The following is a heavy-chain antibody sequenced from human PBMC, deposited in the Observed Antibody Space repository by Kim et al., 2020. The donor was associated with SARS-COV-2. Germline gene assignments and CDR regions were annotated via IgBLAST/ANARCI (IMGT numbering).Heavy chain of an antibody. V-gene: IGHV6-1*01. J-gene: IGHJ3*02. Sequence: SQTLSLTCAISGDSVSSNSAAWNWIRQSPSRGLEWLGRTYYRSKWYNDYAVSVKSRITINPDTSKNQFSLQLNSVTPEDTAVYYCARGPGPFGSGIDAFDIWGQGTMVTVSS. CDR2: TYYRSKWYN. CDR1: GDSVSSNSAA. D-gene: IGHD3-10*01. CDR3: ARGPGPFGSGIDAFDI.